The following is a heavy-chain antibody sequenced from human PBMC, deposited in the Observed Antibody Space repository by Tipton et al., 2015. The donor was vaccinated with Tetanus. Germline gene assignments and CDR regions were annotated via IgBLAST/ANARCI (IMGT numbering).Heavy chain of an antibody. CDR2: VDYTGHT. D-gene: IGHD2-21*01. Sequence: TLSLTCTVSGGSISGSRNFWGWIRQTPARGLEWIGSVDYTGHTHHNPSLKSRVTLSVDVSKNQFSLRVSSVTAADTALYFCARDSHVGAPVVNCFDRWGLGTLVTVSS. CDR3: ARDSHVGAPVVNCFDR. J-gene: IGHJ4*02. V-gene: IGHV4-39*02. CDR1: GGSISGSRNF.